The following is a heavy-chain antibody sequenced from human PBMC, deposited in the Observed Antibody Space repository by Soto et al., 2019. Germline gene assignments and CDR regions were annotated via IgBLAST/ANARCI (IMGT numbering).Heavy chain of an antibody. CDR2: ISGSSTYI. CDR3: ARDPSDLWEPDQYFQH. J-gene: IGHJ1*01. CDR1: GFTFSAYS. V-gene: IGHV3-21*01. D-gene: IGHD1-26*01. Sequence: EVQLVESGGGLVKPGGSLRLSCAASGFTFSAYSMNGVRQTPEKGLEWVSSISGSSTYIYYADSVKGRFTISRDNAKNSLYLQMDSLRAEDTAVYYCARDPSDLWEPDQYFQHWGKGTRVTVSS.